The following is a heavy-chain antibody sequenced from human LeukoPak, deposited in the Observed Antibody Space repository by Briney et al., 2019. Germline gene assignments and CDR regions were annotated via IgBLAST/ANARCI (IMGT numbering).Heavy chain of an antibody. CDR2: IRYSGRT. J-gene: IGHJ5*02. V-gene: IGHV4-39*01. D-gene: IGHD3-10*01. CDR1: GASVTNNNYF. CDR3: VRVHYSSGSLSSWFDP. Sequence: PSETLSLTCAVSGASVTNNNYFWGWVRQPPGKGLEWIGSIRYSGRTYYTPSLESRVTISEGMSKNQFSLRLTSVTAADTAMYYCVRVHYSSGSLSSWFDPWGRGILVTVSS.